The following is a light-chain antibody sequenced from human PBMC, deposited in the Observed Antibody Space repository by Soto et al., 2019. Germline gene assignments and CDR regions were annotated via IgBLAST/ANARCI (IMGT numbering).Light chain of an antibody. CDR2: DAS. V-gene: IGKV3-11*01. J-gene: IGKJ4*01. Sequence: EIVLTHSPATLSLSPGERATLPFRASQSVSSYLAWYQQKPGQAPRLLIYDASNRATGIPARFSGSGSGAEFTLTISSLQSEDFAVYYCQQYHNWPLTFGGGTKVDIK. CDR3: QQYHNWPLT. CDR1: QSVSSY.